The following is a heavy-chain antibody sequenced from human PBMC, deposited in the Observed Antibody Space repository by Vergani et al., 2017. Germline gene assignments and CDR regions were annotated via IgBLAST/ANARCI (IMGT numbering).Heavy chain of an antibody. J-gene: IGHJ3*02. CDR3: ASGSDKDCYNKLAAFDI. CDR2: IYYSGST. Sequence: QVQLQESGPGLVKHSETLSLTCPVSGGSISSYYWRWLRQPPGKGLEWIGYIYYSGSTNYKPSLTSRVTISVDTSKNQFSLKLSSVTAADTAVYYGASGSDKDCYNKLAAFDIWGQGTMVTVSS. D-gene: IGHD5-24*01. V-gene: IGHV4-59*01. CDR1: GGSISSYY.